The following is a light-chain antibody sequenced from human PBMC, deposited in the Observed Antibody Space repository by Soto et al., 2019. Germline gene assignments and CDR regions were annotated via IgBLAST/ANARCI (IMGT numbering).Light chain of an antibody. CDR2: EVS. CDR3: SSYAGSNTHV. CDR1: SSDVGSYNY. J-gene: IGLJ1*01. Sequence: QPVLTQPPSASGSPGQSVTISCTGTSSDVGSYNYVSWYQQHPGKAPKLMIYEVSKRPSGVPDRFSGSKSGNTASLTVSGLQAEDEADYYCSSYAGSNTHVFGTGTKVTVL. V-gene: IGLV2-8*01.